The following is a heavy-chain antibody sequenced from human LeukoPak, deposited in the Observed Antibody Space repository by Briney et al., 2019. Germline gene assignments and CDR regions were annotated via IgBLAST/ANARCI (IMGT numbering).Heavy chain of an antibody. CDR3: ARGGGWLQYFDY. Sequence: SETLSLTCAVDGGSFSGYYWSWIRQHPGKGLGWIGEINHRGSTNYNPSLKSRVTISVDTSKNQFSLKLSSVTAADTAVYYCARGGGWLQYFDYWGQGTLVTVSS. V-gene: IGHV4-34*01. D-gene: IGHD5-24*01. CDR2: INHRGST. CDR1: GGSFSGYY. J-gene: IGHJ4*02.